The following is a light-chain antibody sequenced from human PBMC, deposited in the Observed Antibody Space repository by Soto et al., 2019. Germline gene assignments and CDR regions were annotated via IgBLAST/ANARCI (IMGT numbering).Light chain of an antibody. CDR1: QSVSSSY. Sequence: EIVLTQSPGTLSLSPGEGATLSCRASQSVSSSYLAWYQQKPGQAPRLLMYGASSRATGIPDRFSGSGSGTGFPLTISRLEPEDFAVYYCQQSGNSPRTFGQGTKVEIK. V-gene: IGKV3-20*01. J-gene: IGKJ1*01. CDR2: GAS. CDR3: QQSGNSPRT.